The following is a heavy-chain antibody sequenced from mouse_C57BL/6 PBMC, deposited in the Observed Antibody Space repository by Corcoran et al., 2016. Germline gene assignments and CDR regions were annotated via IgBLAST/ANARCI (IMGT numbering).Heavy chain of an antibody. CDR1: GYTFTDYY. CDR3: SRYGNFYAMDD. CDR2: INPNNGGT. D-gene: IGHD2-1*01. Sequence: EVQLQQSGPELVKPGASVKISCKASGYTFTDYYMNWVKQSHGKSLEWIGDINPNNGGTSYNQKFKDKATLTVDKSSSTAYMELRSLTSEDSAVYYWSRYGNFYAMDDWGQGTAVTVSS. V-gene: IGHV1-26*01. J-gene: IGHJ4*01.